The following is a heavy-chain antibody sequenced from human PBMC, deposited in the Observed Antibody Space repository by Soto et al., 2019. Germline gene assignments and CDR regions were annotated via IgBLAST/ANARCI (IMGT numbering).Heavy chain of an antibody. CDR3: AKSSVWYPYFDS. V-gene: IGHV3-23*01. CDR1: EFSFDDYA. CDR2: ITYTGVST. J-gene: IGHJ4*02. D-gene: IGHD6-13*01. Sequence: GGSLRLSCAASEFSFDDYAVSWVRQAPGKGLEWVSSITYTGVSTYYADSVKGRFTISRDNSRDTLFLQMNSLRAEDTAIYYCAKSSVWYPYFDSWGQGTLVTVSS.